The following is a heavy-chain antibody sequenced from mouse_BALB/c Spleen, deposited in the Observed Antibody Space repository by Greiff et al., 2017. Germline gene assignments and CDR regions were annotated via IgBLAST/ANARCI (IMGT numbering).Heavy chain of an antibody. CDR1: GFTFSSFG. CDR2: ISSGSSTI. J-gene: IGHJ4*01. Sequence: EVHLVESGGGLVQPGGSRKLSCAASGFTFSSFGMHWVRQAPEKGLEWVAYISSGSSTIYYADTVKGRFTISRDNPKNTLFLQMTSLRSEDTAMYYCARWDGSYAMDYWGQGTSVTVSS. D-gene: IGHD2-3*01. V-gene: IGHV5-17*02. CDR3: ARWDGSYAMDY.